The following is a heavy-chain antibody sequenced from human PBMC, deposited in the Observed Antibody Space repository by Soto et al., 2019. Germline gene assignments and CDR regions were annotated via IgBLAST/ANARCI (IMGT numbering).Heavy chain of an antibody. J-gene: IGHJ4*02. CDR3: VCCECGRTAVATAMGANGY. D-gene: IGHD2-21*02. V-gene: IGHV3-74*01. Sequence: VQLVASGGGLVQPGGSLRLSCAASGFTFSSYWMHWVRQGPGKGLVWVSRVNSDGSSTSYADSVRGRFTISRDNAKNTLYLQMSSLRVEDTALYDCVCCECGRTAVATAMGANGYWGQGTLVTVSS. CDR2: VNSDGSST. CDR1: GFTFSSYW.